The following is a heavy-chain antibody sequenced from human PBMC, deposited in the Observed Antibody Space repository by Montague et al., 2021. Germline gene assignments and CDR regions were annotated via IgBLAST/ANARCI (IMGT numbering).Heavy chain of an antibody. CDR1: GASITSNIYY. J-gene: IGHJ5*02. D-gene: IGHD6-13*01. CDR3: ARVFSSWYVGWFDP. Sequence: SETLSLTCTVSGASITSNIYYCGWIRQSPGTGLEWIGSIYYSGTSFYQPSLKSRITMAVDTSKNQFSLKLSSVTAADTAIYYCARVFSSWYVGWFDPWGQGTLVTVSS. V-gene: IGHV4-39*07. CDR2: IYYSGTS.